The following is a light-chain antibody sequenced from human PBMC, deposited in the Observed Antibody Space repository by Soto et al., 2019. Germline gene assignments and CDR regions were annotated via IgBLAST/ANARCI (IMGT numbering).Light chain of an antibody. CDR3: AAWDDSLNGYV. V-gene: IGLV1-44*01. Sequence: QSVLTQPPSASGTPGQMVTSSCSGSSSNIGSNTVNWYQQLPGTAPKLLIHANNQRPSGVPDRFSGSTSSTSASLAISWLQSEEADYYCAAWDDSLNGYVFGTGTKVTVL. CDR2: ANN. CDR1: SSNIGSNT. J-gene: IGLJ1*01.